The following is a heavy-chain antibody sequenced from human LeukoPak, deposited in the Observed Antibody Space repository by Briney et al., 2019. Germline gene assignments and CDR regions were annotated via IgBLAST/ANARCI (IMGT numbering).Heavy chain of an antibody. CDR3: ARDPLGRHDYGDYAPDY. V-gene: IGHV3-23*01. CDR1: GFTFSSVA. Sequence: GGSLILSCAASGFTFSSVAMNWVRQAPGKGLEWVSGISGGGGSTYYADSVKGRFTISRDNSKNTLYLQMNSLRAEDTAVYYCARDPLGRHDYGDYAPDYWRQGTLVTVSS. D-gene: IGHD4-17*01. J-gene: IGHJ4*02. CDR2: ISGGGGST.